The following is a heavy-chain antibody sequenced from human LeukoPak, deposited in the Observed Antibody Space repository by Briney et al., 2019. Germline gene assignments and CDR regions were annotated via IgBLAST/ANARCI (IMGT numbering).Heavy chain of an antibody. CDR1: RYTFTSYY. Sequence: ASVKVSCKASRYTFTSYYMHWVRQAPGQGLEWMGIINPSGGSTSYAQKFQGRVTMTRDTSTSTVYMELSSLRSEDTAVYYCARAYCGGDCYPLSWYFDLWGRGTLVTVSS. CDR2: INPSGGST. J-gene: IGHJ2*01. V-gene: IGHV1-46*01. D-gene: IGHD2-21*02. CDR3: ARAYCGGDCYPLSWYFDL.